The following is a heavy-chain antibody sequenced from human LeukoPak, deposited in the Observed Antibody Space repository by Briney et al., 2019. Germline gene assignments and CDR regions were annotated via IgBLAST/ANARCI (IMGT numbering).Heavy chain of an antibody. CDR1: GFTFSTYA. D-gene: IGHD6-6*01. Sequence: GGSLRLSCAASGFTFSTYAMSWVRQPPGKGLEWVSNISGRGGSTYADSVKGRFTISRDISKTTLYLQMNSLSAEDTAVSYWANTVGGIAARPYDYWGQGTLVIVSS. V-gene: IGHV3-23*01. CDR2: ISGRGGST. J-gene: IGHJ4*02. CDR3: ANTVGGIAARPYDY.